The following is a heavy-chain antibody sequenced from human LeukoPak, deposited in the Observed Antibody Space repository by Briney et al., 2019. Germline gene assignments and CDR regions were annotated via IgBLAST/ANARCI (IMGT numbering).Heavy chain of an antibody. CDR1: GGSIGSDY. J-gene: IGHJ4*02. Sequence: SETLSLTCTVSGGSIGSDYWSWIRQPPGKGLEWIGYIYYSGSTNYNPSLKSRFTISVDTSKNQFSLKLSSVTAADTAVYYCARLPRGYHFDYWGQGTLVTVSS. D-gene: IGHD5-18*01. CDR2: IYYSGST. CDR3: ARLPRGYHFDY. V-gene: IGHV4-59*01.